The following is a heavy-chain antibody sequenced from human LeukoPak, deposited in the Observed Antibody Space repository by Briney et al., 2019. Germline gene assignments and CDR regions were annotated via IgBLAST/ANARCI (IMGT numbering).Heavy chain of an antibody. CDR1: GGSFSGYY. CDR2: INHSGST. J-gene: IGHJ4*02. D-gene: IGHD4-17*01. V-gene: IGHV4-34*01. CDR3: ARGDYGDYDY. Sequence: KPSETLSLTCTVYGGSFSGYYWSWIRQPPGKGLEWIGEINHSGSTNYNPSLKSRVTISVDTSKNQFSLKLSSVTAADTAVYYCARGDYGDYDYWGQGTLVTVS.